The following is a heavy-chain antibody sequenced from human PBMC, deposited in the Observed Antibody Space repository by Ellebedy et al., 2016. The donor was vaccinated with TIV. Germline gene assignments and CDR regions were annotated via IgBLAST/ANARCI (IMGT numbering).Heavy chain of an antibody. Sequence: GGSLRLSXAASGFTFSSYSMNWVRQAPGKGLEWVSYISTSRSTIYYADSVKGRFTISRDNAKNSLSLQMNSLRAEDTAVYFCARGAVAGTSRFDYWGQGTLVTVSS. J-gene: IGHJ4*02. D-gene: IGHD6-19*01. CDR1: GFTFSSYS. CDR2: ISTSRSTI. CDR3: ARGAVAGTSRFDY. V-gene: IGHV3-48*04.